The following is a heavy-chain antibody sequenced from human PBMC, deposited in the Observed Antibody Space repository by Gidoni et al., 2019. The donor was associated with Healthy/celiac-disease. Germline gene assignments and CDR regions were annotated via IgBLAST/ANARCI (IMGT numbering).Heavy chain of an antibody. J-gene: IGHJ4*02. CDR3: AKGSPLWYNWNHERGHYYFDY. CDR2: ISGSGGST. CDR1: GFTFRSYA. Sequence: EVQLLESGGGLVQPGGSLRLSCAASGFTFRSYAMSWVRQAPGKGLEWVSAISGSGGSTYYADSVKGRFTISRDNSKNTLYLQMNSLRAEDTAVYYCAKGSPLWYNWNHERGHYYFDYWGQGTLVTVSS. D-gene: IGHD1-20*01. V-gene: IGHV3-23*01.